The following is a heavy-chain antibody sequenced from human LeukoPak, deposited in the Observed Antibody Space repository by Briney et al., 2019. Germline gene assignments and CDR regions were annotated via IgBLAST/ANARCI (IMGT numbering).Heavy chain of an antibody. CDR3: PKGDGGWYPIDS. CDR2: INDNGANT. D-gene: IGHD6-19*01. V-gene: IGHV3-23*01. J-gene: IGHJ4*02. Sequence: PGGSLRLSCAASGFTFKEYGMSWVRQAPGKGLEWVSTINDNGANTHYADSVKGRFTISRDSSKNTLFLQMNSLRADDTARYYCPKGDGGWYPIDSWGQGTLIIVSS. CDR1: GFTFKEYG.